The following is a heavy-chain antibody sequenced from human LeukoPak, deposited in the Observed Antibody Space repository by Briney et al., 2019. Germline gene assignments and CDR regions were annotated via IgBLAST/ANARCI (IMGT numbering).Heavy chain of an antibody. V-gene: IGHV1-18*01. D-gene: IGHD2-15*01. J-gene: IGHJ3*02. CDR1: GYTFTSYG. CDR2: ISAYNGNT. Sequence: GASVKVSCKASGYTFTSYGISWVRQAPGQGLEWMGWISAYNGNTNYAQKLQGRVTMTTDTSTSTAYMELRSLRSDDTAVYYCARAPPIVVVVAATVDDAFDIWGQGTMVTVSS. CDR3: ARAPPIVVVVAATVDDAFDI.